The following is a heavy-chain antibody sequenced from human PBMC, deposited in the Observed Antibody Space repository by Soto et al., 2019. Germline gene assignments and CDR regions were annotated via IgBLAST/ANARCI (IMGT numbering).Heavy chain of an antibody. CDR2: ISAYNGNK. Sequence: QVQLVQSGAEVKKPGASVKVSCKASGYTFNSYGISWVRQAPGQGLEWMGWISAYNGNKKYAQKRQGRVTMTTATSTSTDYIELRSLRSDDTSGYYCARDAPPVDYWGHGTMVTVAS. CDR3: ARDAPPVDY. J-gene: IGHJ4*01. V-gene: IGHV1-18*01. CDR1: GYTFNSYG.